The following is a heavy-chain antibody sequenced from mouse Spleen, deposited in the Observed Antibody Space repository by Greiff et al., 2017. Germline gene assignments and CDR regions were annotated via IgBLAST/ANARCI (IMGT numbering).Heavy chain of an antibody. CDR3: ARGGYYYGSSNYAMDY. J-gene: IGHJ4*01. CDR1: GYTFTSYW. V-gene: IGHV1-55*01. D-gene: IGHD1-1*01. CDR2: IYPGSGST. Sequence: VQLQQSGAELVKPGASVKMSCKASGYTFTSYWITWVKQRPGQGLEWIGDIYPGSGSTNYNEKFKSKATLTVDTSSSTAYMQLSSLTSEDSAVYYCARGGYYYGSSNYAMDYWGQGTSVTVSS.